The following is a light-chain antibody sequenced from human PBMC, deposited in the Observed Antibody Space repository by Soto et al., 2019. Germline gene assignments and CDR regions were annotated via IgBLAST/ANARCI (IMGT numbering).Light chain of an antibody. J-gene: IGLJ7*01. Sequence: QSALTQPASVSGSPGQSITMSCTGTSSDVGAYNSVAWYQQHPGRAPKLMIYDVTTRPSGVSNRFSGSKSGNTASLTISGLQAEDEANYYCSSYASSHSLVFGGGTQLTVL. CDR2: DVT. V-gene: IGLV2-14*03. CDR3: SSYASSHSLV. CDR1: SSDVGAYNS.